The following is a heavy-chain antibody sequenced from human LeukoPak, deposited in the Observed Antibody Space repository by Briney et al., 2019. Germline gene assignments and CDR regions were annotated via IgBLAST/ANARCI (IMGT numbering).Heavy chain of an antibody. CDR2: IYSSGST. D-gene: IGHD4-23*01. J-gene: IGHJ6*03. V-gene: IGHV3-53*01. Sequence: PGGSLRLSCAASGFTVSSNYMSWVRQAPGKGLEWVSVIYSSGSTYYADSVKGRFTISRDNSKNTLYLQMNSLRAEDTALYYCARVSDGNSRGYYYYYMDVWGKGTTVTVPS. CDR3: ARVSDGNSRGYYYYYMDV. CDR1: GFTVSSNY.